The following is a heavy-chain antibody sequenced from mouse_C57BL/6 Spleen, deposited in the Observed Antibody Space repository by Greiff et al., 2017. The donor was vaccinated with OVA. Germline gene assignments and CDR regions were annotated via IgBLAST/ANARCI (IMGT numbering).Heavy chain of an antibody. D-gene: IGHD1-1*01. J-gene: IGHJ2*01. CDR1: GYTFTSYW. CDR2: IDPSDSYT. Sequence: QVQLQQPGAELVRPGTSVKLSCKASGYTFTSYWMHWVKQRPGQGLEWIGVIDPSDSYTNYNQKFKGKATLNVDTSSSTAYMQLSSLTSEDSAVYSCARGLYGSSYDVDYWGQGTTLTVSS. CDR3: ARGLYGSSYDVDY. V-gene: IGHV1-59*01.